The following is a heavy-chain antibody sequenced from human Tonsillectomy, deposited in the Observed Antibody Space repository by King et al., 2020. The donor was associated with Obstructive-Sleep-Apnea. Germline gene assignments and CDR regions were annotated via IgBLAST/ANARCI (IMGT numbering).Heavy chain of an antibody. Sequence: VQLAESGGGVVQPGRSLRLSCAASGFTFSSYAMHWVRQAPGKGLEWVAVISYDGSNKYYADSVKGRFTISRDNSKNTLYLQMNSLRAEDTAVYYCARALSSSWYGYFDYWGQGTLVTVSS. J-gene: IGHJ4*02. D-gene: IGHD6-13*01. CDR1: GFTFSSYA. CDR2: ISYDGSNK. V-gene: IGHV3-30*04. CDR3: ARALSSSWYGYFDY.